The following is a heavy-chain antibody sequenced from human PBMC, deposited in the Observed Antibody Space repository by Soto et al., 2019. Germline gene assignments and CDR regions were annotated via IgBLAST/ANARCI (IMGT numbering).Heavy chain of an antibody. Sequence: EVQLVESGGGLVQPGGSLRLSCAASGFTFSTYWMHWVRQAPGKGLVWVSRIIGDGSTTSYADSVKGRFTISRDNAKNMLYLQVTGLRAEDTAVYYWERGGLRSDWFDPWGQGTLLTVSS. CDR2: IIGDGSTT. CDR1: GFTFSTYW. CDR3: ERGGLRSDWFDP. J-gene: IGHJ5*02. D-gene: IGHD3-3*01. V-gene: IGHV3-74*01.